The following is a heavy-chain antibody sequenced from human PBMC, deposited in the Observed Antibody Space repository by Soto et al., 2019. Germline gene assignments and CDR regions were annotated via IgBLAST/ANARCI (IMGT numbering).Heavy chain of an antibody. CDR2: IIPIFGTA. CDR1: GGTFSSYS. CDR3: ARDGGRHSGGIDY. Sequence: QVQLVQSGAEVNKPGSSVKVSCKASGGTFSSYSINWVRQAPGQGLEWMVEIIPIFGTANYAQKFQGRVTITADESTSTAYMELSSLRSEDTAVYYCARDGGRHSGGIDYWGQGTLVTVSS. D-gene: IGHD1-26*01. J-gene: IGHJ4*02. V-gene: IGHV1-69*01.